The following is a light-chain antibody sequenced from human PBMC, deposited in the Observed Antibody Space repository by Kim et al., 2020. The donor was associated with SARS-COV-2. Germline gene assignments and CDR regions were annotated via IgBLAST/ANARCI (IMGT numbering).Light chain of an antibody. V-gene: IGKV3-11*01. Sequence: PGESATPSRRASQSVTHYLAWYQQKPVQAPRLLIYDASNRATGIPARFSGSGSGTDFTLTINRLEPEDFAVYYCQQRSSWPWTFGQGTKLEI. CDR3: QQRSSWPWT. J-gene: IGKJ1*01. CDR1: QSVTHY. CDR2: DAS.